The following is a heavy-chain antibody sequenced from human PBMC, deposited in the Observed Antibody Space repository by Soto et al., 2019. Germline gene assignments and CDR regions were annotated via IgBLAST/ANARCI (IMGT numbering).Heavy chain of an antibody. CDR1: GGTFSSSA. J-gene: IGHJ6*02. V-gene: IGHV1-69*01. CDR3: TTERPERGTDV. Sequence: QVQLVQSGAEVKKPAASVKVSCKASGGTFSSSAISWVRQAPGQGLEWMGAIIPVFGTAHYAQNFKRRVTLTAAQPTSTAYMEPSRPRADAAAVYCCTTERPERGTDVWGQGTTVTVSS. CDR2: IIPVFGTA. D-gene: IGHD6-25*01.